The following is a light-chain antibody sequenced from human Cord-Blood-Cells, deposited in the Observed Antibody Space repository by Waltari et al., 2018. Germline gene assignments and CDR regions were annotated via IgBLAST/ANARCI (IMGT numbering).Light chain of an antibody. CDR3: QQSYSTPII. V-gene: IGKV1-39*01. Sequence: DIQMTQSPSSLSASVGDRVTITCRASQSISSYLNWYQQKPGKAHKLLIYAASSLQSGVPSRFSGSGSGTDYTLTISSLQPEDFATYYCQQSYSTPIIFGQGTRLEIK. CDR2: AAS. J-gene: IGKJ5*01. CDR1: QSISSY.